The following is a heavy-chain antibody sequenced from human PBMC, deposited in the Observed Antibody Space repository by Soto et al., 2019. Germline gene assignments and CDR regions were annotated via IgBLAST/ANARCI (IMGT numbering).Heavy chain of an antibody. J-gene: IGHJ4*02. CDR2: IWYDGSNK. CDR3: ARDGYCSGGSCYSVPGFDY. Sequence: QVPLVESGGGVVQPGRSLRLSCAASGFTFSSYGMHWVRQAPGKGLEWVAVIWYDGSNKYYADSVKGRFTISRDNSKNMLYLQMNSLRGEDTAVYYCARDGYCSGGSCYSVPGFDYWGQGTLVTVSS. V-gene: IGHV3-33*01. CDR1: GFTFSSYG. D-gene: IGHD2-15*01.